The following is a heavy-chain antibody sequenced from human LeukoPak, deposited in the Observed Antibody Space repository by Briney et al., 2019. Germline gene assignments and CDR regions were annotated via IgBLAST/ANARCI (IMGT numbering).Heavy chain of an antibody. J-gene: IGHJ4*02. CDR2: MRYDGSNK. CDR3: AKDAIAAAGNYFDY. Sequence: GGSLRLSCAASGFTFSSYGMHWVRQAPGKGLEWVAFMRYDGSNKYYADSVKGRFTISRDNSKNTLYLQMNSLRAEDTAVYYCAKDAIAAAGNYFDYWGQGTLVTVSS. V-gene: IGHV3-30*02. D-gene: IGHD6-13*01. CDR1: GFTFSSYG.